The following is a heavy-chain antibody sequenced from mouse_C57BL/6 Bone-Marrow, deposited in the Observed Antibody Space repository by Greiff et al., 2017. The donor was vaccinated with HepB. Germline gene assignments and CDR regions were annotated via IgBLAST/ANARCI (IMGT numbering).Heavy chain of an antibody. Sequence: EVQLQQSVAELVRPGASVKLSCTASGFNIKNTCMHWVKQRPEQGLEWIGRIDPAHGNTKYAPKFQGKATLTADTASNTSYRQLSTQTSEVTAISCWARKLLRKGFDYWGQGTTLTVSS. D-gene: IGHD1-1*01. CDR1: GFNIKNTC. CDR2: IDPAHGNT. V-gene: IGHV14-3*01. CDR3: ARKLLRKGFDY. J-gene: IGHJ2*01.